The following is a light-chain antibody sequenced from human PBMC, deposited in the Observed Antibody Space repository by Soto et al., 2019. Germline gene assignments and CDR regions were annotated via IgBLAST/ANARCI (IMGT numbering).Light chain of an antibody. CDR1: QSVSYN. CDR3: QQYKNWPPLT. J-gene: IGKJ4*01. CDR2: GAF. Sequence: EIVMTQSPATLSVSPGETATLSCRASQSVSYNLAWYQQKPGQGPRLLIYGAFTRATGIPARFSGSGSGTDFTLTISSLQSEDFAVYYCQQYKNWPPLTFGGGTTLEIK. V-gene: IGKV3-15*01.